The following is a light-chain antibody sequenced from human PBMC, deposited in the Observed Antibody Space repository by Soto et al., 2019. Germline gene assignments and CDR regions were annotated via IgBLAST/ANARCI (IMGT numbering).Light chain of an antibody. CDR1: QRVSSN. CDR3: QQYNDWPLT. Sequence: EIVMTQSPATLSVSPGERATLSCRASQRVSSNLAWYQQKPGQVPRLLIYGASTRASGIPARVSGSGSGTEFTLTISSLQSEDFAVYYCQQYNDWPLTFGGGTKVEIK. V-gene: IGKV3-15*01. J-gene: IGKJ4*01. CDR2: GAS.